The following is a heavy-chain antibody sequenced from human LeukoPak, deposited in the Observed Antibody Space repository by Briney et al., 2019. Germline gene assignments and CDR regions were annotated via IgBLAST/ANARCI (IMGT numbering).Heavy chain of an antibody. J-gene: IGHJ4*02. CDR1: GFTFSSYS. CDR2: ISSSSSYI. CDR3: AKDLASSSYYYDSSGDYFDY. Sequence: GGSLRLSCAASGFTFSSYSMNWVRQAPGKGLEWVSSISSSSSYIYYADSVKGRFTISRDNAKNSLYLQMNSLRAEDTAVYYCAKDLASSSYYYDSSGDYFDYWGQGTLVTVSS. V-gene: IGHV3-21*01. D-gene: IGHD3-22*01.